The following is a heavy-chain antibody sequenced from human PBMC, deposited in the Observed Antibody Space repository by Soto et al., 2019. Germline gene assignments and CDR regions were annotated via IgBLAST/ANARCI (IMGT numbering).Heavy chain of an antibody. J-gene: IGHJ3*02. CDR2: IGTAGDT. CDR1: GFTFSSYD. Sequence: TGGSLRLSCAASGFTFSSYDMHWVRQATGKGLEWVSAIGTAGDTYYPGSVKGRFTISRENAKNSLYLQMNSLRAGDTAVYYCARESRVGAFDIWGQGTMVTVSS. CDR3: ARESRVGAFDI. V-gene: IGHV3-13*01.